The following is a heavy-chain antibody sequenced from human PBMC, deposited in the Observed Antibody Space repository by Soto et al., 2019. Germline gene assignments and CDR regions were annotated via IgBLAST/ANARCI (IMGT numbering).Heavy chain of an antibody. CDR3: AREGVAAPYYYYGMDV. V-gene: IGHV4-34*01. J-gene: IGHJ6*02. CDR1: GGSFSGYY. D-gene: IGHD2-15*01. Sequence: SETLSLTCAVYGGSFSGYYWSWIRQPPGKGLEWIGEINHSGSTNYNPSLKSRVTISVDTSKNQFSLKMSSVTAADTAVYYCAREGVAAPYYYYGMDVWGQGSTVTVS. CDR2: INHSGST.